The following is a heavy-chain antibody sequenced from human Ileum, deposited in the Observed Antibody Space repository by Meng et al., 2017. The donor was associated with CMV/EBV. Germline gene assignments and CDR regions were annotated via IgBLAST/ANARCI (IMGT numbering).Heavy chain of an antibody. CDR1: DSVSSNSAA. D-gene: IGHD4-17*01. Sequence: DSVSSNSAAWNWLMQSPSRGLEWLGRTYYRSKWYNDYAVSVKSRITINPDTSKNQFSLQLNSVTPEDTAVYYCARDPAVTRGTLFDPWGQGTLVTVSS. CDR3: ARDPAVTRGTLFDP. J-gene: IGHJ5*02. CDR2: TYYRSKWYN. V-gene: IGHV6-1*01.